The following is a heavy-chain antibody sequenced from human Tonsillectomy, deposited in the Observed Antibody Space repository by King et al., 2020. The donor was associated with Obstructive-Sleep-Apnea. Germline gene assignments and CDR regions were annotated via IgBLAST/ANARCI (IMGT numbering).Heavy chain of an antibody. D-gene: IGHD3-22*01. CDR3: ARPYYDRNGYYYPYFDY. CDR1: GFGFSTFD. Sequence: VQLVESGGGVVQPGRSLRLSCAASGFGFSTFDMHWVRQAPGKGLEWVAVISYDGGDTDYADSVKGRFTISSDNSKNTLYLEMNSPRSEDTAVYYCARPYYDRNGYYYPYFDYWGQGTLITVSS. CDR2: ISYDGGDT. J-gene: IGHJ4*02. V-gene: IGHV3-30*04.